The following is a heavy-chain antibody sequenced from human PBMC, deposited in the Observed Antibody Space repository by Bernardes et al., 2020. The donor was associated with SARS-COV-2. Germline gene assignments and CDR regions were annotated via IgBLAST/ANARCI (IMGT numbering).Heavy chain of an antibody. Sequence: GGSLRLSCAASGFIVRANYMSWVRQAPGRGLEWVSVIYSGGYTTYADSAKGRFAISSDSSKNTVYLQMNSLGVEDTTVYYCAGEGNWGLDYWGQGTLVTVST. D-gene: IGHD7-27*01. J-gene: IGHJ4*02. CDR3: AGEGNWGLDY. CDR2: IYSGGYT. CDR1: GFIVRANY. V-gene: IGHV3-53*01.